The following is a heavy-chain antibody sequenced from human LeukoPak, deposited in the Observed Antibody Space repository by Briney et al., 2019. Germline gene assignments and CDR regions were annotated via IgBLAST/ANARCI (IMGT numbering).Heavy chain of an antibody. CDR2: IYYSGST. V-gene: IGHV4-59*01. Sequence: SETLSLTCTVSGGSISSYYWSWIRQPPGKGLEWIGYIYYSGSTNYNPSLKSRVTISVDTSKNQFSLKLSSVTAADTAVYYCARFLEWSWCYFDYWGQGTLVTVSS. CDR3: ARFLEWSWCYFDY. CDR1: GGSISSYY. D-gene: IGHD3-3*01. J-gene: IGHJ4*02.